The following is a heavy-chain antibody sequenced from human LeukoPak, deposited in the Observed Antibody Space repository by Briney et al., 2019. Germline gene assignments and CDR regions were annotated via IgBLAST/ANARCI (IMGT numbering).Heavy chain of an antibody. Sequence: SETLSLTCTVPGGSISSYYWSWIRQPAGKGLEWIGRIYTSGSTNYNPSLKSRVTMSVDTSKNQFSLKLSSVTAADTAVYCCASAYLAYCGGDCVGYFDYWGQGTLVTVSS. D-gene: IGHD2-21*02. CDR2: IYTSGST. CDR1: GGSISSYY. CDR3: ASAYLAYCGGDCVGYFDY. J-gene: IGHJ4*02. V-gene: IGHV4-4*07.